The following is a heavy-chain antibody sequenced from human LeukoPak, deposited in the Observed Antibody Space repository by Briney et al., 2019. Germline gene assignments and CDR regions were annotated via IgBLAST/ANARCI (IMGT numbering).Heavy chain of an antibody. CDR1: GGTFSSYA. J-gene: IGHJ3*02. CDR2: IIPIFGTA. D-gene: IGHD3-22*01. V-gene: IGHV1-69*13. CDR3: ARERYYYDSSGYYWDPEGNAFDI. Sequence: ASVKVSCKASGGTFSSYAISWVRQAPGQGLEWMRGIIPIFGTANYAQKFQGRVTITADESTSTAYMELSSLRSEDTAVYYCARERYYYDSSGYYWDPEGNAFDIWGQGTMVTVSS.